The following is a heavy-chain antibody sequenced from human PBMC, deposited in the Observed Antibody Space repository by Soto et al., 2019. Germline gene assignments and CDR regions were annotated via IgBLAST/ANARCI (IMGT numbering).Heavy chain of an antibody. V-gene: IGHV1-69*12. Sequence: QVQLVQSGAEVKKPGSSMNVSCKASGGTFSSYAISWVRQAPGQGLEWMGGIIPVFGTANYAQKFQGRVTITADESTSTVYMDLSSLRSEATAVYSCARDQSDYGDQTYGMDVWGQGTTVTVSS. D-gene: IGHD4-17*01. CDR1: GGTFSSYA. CDR2: IIPVFGTA. CDR3: ARDQSDYGDQTYGMDV. J-gene: IGHJ6*02.